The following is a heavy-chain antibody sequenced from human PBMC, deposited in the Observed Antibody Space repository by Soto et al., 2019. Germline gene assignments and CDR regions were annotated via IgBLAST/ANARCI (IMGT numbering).Heavy chain of an antibody. V-gene: IGHV3-9*01. CDR3: VKDESINWYSGHFRH. CDR2: INWNSGSI. CDR1: RFSFSYYE. D-gene: IGHD6-13*01. J-gene: IGHJ1*01. Sequence: PVGSLRLSCSASRFSFSYYEMIWVRQVPGKGLEWVSGINWNSGSIGYGDSVKGRFAISRDNAKNSLHLQMNSLSAEDTAFYYCVKDESINWYSGHFRHWGQGTLVTVSS.